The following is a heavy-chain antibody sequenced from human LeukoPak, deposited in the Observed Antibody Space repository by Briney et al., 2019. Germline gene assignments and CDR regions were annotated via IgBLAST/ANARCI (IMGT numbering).Heavy chain of an antibody. J-gene: IGHJ4*02. V-gene: IGHV4-38-2*01. Sequence: PSETLSLTCDVSGYSISSGYYWGWIRQPPGKGLEWIGSIHHSGSTYYNPSLKSRVTTSVDTSKNQFSLKLSSVTAADTAVYYCARRRGSYYFDYWGQGTLVTVSS. CDR2: IHHSGST. D-gene: IGHD1-26*01. CDR3: ARRRGSYYFDY. CDR1: GYSISSGYY.